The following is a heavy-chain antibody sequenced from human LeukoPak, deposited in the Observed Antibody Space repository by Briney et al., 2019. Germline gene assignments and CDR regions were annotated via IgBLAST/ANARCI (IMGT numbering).Heavy chain of an antibody. D-gene: IGHD3-9*01. CDR3: ARDPVYDILTGYHRYYYYMDV. J-gene: IGHJ6*03. Sequence: SETLSLTCTVSGGSISSGSYYWSWIRQPAGKGLEWIGRIYTSGSTNYNPSLKSRVTISVDTSKNQFSLKLSSVTAADTAVYYCARDPVYDILTGYHRYYYYMDVWGKGTTVTVPS. CDR2: IYTSGST. V-gene: IGHV4-61*02. CDR1: GGSISSGSYY.